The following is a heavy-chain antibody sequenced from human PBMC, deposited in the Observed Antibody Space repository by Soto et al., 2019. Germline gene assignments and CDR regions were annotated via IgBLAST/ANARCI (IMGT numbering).Heavy chain of an antibody. D-gene: IGHD6-6*01. V-gene: IGHV1-69*02. J-gene: IGHJ6*03. CDR1: GGTFSSYT. Sequence: EASVKVSCTDSGGTFSSYTISWVRQAPGQGLEWMGRIIPILGIANYAQKFQGRVTITADKSTSTAYMELSSLRSEDTAVYYCAATRGEDSRKNYYYYYMDVWGKGTTVTVSS. CDR3: AATRGEDSRKNYYYYYMDV. CDR2: IIPILGIA.